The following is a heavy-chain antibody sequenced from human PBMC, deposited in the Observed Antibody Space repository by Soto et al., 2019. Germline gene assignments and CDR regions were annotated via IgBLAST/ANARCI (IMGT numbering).Heavy chain of an antibody. CDR3: AREGSRTFDS. J-gene: IGHJ3*02. CDR2: IKQDGSEK. D-gene: IGHD3-10*01. V-gene: IGHV3-7*01. Sequence: EVQLVESGGGWVQPGGSLRLSCAASGFRFSSYWMSRVRQAPGKGLEWVANIKQDGSEKDYVGSVKGRFTISRDNADNLLYLQMNSLRAEDTAVYYCAREGSRTFDSWGLGTEVSVSA. CDR1: GFRFSSYW.